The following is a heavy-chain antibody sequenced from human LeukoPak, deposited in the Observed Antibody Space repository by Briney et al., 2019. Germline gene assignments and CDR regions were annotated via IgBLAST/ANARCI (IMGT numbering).Heavy chain of an antibody. CDR2: INHSGST. CDR1: GGSFSGYY. J-gene: IGHJ4*02. Sequence: PSETLSLTCAVYGGSFSGYYWSWIRQPPGKGLEWIGEINHSGSTNYNPSLKSRVTISVDTSKNQFSLKLSSVTAADTAVYYCARDTYYYDSSGYGPYYFDYWGQGTLVTVSS. CDR3: ARDTYYYDSSGYGPYYFDY. D-gene: IGHD3-22*01. V-gene: IGHV4-34*01.